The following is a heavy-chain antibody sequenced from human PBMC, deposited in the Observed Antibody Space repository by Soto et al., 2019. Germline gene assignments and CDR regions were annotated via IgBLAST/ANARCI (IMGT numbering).Heavy chain of an antibody. V-gene: IGHV3-11*01. D-gene: IGHD3-3*01. Sequence: QVQLVESGGGLVKPGGSLRLSCAASGFTFSDYHMSWIRQAPGKGLEWVSYISSSGSTIYYADSVKGRFTISRDNAKNSLYLQMNSLRAEDTAVYYCARDLEDGYDFWSGYYKRWFDPWGQGTLVTVSS. J-gene: IGHJ5*02. CDR2: ISSSGSTI. CDR3: ARDLEDGYDFWSGYYKRWFDP. CDR1: GFTFSDYH.